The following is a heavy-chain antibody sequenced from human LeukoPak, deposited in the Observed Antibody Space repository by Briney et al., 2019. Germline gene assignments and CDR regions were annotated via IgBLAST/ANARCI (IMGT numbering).Heavy chain of an antibody. CDR3: ARGLLGSSGWYQTYYFDY. J-gene: IGHJ4*02. CDR2: IYYSGST. CDR1: GGSISSYY. Sequence: SETLSLTCTVSGGSISSYYWSWIRQPPGKGLEWIGYIYYSGSTNYNPSLKSRVTISVDTSKNQFSLKLSSVTAADTAVYYCARGLLGSSGWYQTYYFDYWGQGTLVTVSS. V-gene: IGHV4-59*01. D-gene: IGHD6-19*01.